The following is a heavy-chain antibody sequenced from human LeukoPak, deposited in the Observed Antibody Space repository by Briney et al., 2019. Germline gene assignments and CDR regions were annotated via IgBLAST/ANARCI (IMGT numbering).Heavy chain of an antibody. Sequence: SVKVSCKASGGTFSGYAISWVRQAPGQGLEWMGGIIPIFGTANYAQKFQGRVTITADKSTSTAYMELSSLRSEDTAVYYCARDWRGSGWIPKVEYFQHWGQGTLVTVSS. J-gene: IGHJ1*01. D-gene: IGHD6-19*01. V-gene: IGHV1-69*06. CDR2: IIPIFGTA. CDR3: ARDWRGSGWIPKVEYFQH. CDR1: GGTFSGYA.